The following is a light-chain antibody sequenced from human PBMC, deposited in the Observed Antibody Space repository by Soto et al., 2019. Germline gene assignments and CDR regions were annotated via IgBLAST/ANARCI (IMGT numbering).Light chain of an antibody. Sequence: SALTQPASVSGSPGQSITISCTGTSSDVGGYNYVSWYQQHPGKAPELMIYDVITRPSGVSNRFSGSKSGNTASLTISGLQAEDEADYYCSSYTSTTTPVFGGGTQLTVL. CDR3: SSYTSTTTPV. J-gene: IGLJ3*02. CDR2: DVI. CDR1: SSDVGGYNY. V-gene: IGLV2-14*03.